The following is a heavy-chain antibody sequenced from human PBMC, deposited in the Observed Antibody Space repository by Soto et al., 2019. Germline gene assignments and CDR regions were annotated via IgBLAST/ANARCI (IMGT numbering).Heavy chain of an antibody. CDR2: IIPIFGTA. D-gene: IGHD6-6*01. CDR1: GGTFSSYA. CDR3: ASEQLVADVYYYGMDV. J-gene: IGHJ6*02. V-gene: IGHV1-69*13. Sequence: SVKVSCKASGGTFSSYAISWVRQAPGQGLEWMGGIIPIFGTANYAQKFQGRVTITADESTSTAYMELSSLRSEDTAVYYCASEQLVADVYYYGMDVWGQGTTVTVSS.